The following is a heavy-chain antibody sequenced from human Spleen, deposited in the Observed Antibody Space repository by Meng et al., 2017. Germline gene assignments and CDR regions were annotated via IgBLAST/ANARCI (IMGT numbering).Heavy chain of an antibody. D-gene: IGHD1-26*01. CDR1: GFTFSSYA. CDR3: ARGSGSSLYYFDY. J-gene: IGHJ4*02. V-gene: IGHV3-30*04. Sequence: GESLKISCAASGFTFSSYAMHWVRQAPGKGLEWVAVISYDGSNKYYADSVKGRFTISRDNSKNTLYLQMNSLRAEDTAVYYCARGSGSSLYYFDYWGQGTLVIVSS. CDR2: ISYDGSNK.